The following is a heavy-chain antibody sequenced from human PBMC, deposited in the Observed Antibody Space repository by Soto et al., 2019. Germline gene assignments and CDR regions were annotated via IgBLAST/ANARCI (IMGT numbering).Heavy chain of an antibody. CDR1: GFTFSSYW. D-gene: IGHD3-22*01. V-gene: IGHV3-74*01. J-gene: IGHJ6*02. Sequence: SLRLSCAASGFTFSSYWMHWVRQAPGKGLVWVSRINSDGSSTSYADSVKGRFTISRDNAKNTLYLQMNSLRAEDTAVYYCAREYYYDSSGYDYGMDVWGQGTTVTVSS. CDR2: INSDGSST. CDR3: AREYYYDSSGYDYGMDV.